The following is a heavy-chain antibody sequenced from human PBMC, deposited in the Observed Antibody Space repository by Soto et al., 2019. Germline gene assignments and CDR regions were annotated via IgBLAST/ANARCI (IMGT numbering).Heavy chain of an antibody. CDR1: GDSITTSSYY. Sequence: QLQLQESGPGLVKPSETLSLTCTVSGDSITTSSYYWGWIRQPPGKGLEWIGSIYYSGSTYYNPSLDTRVTISVDTSKYQFSLKLNFVTAADTAVYHCARQGGSGAGRDFSRWGQGTMVTVSS. CDR2: IYYSGST. J-gene: IGHJ1*01. CDR3: ARQGGSGAGRDFSR. V-gene: IGHV4-39*01. D-gene: IGHD3-3*01.